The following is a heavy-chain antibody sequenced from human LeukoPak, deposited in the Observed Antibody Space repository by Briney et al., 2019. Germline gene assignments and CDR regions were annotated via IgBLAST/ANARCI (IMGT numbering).Heavy chain of an antibody. J-gene: IGHJ3*02. Sequence: GGSLRLSCAASGFTFSDYYMSWIRQAPGKGLEWVAVIWYDGSNKYYGDSVKGRLTISRDNSKNTLFLQMNSLRAEDTAVYYCAREADCSGGGCYRGAFDIWGQGTMVAVSS. CDR3: AREADCSGGGCYRGAFDI. V-gene: IGHV3-33*08. CDR1: GFTFSDYY. CDR2: IWYDGSNK. D-gene: IGHD2-15*01.